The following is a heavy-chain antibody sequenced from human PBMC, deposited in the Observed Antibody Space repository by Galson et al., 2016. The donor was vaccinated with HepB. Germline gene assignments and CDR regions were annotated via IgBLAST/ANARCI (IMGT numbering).Heavy chain of an antibody. CDR2: INSDGSNA. Sequence: SLRLSCAGSGFTFSNHYMHWVRQAPGKGLVWVSHINSDGSNANYADSVKGRFTISRDNARSTLYLHVNSLRAEDAAVYYCAREDGDYLLIDYWGQGTLVTVSS. CDR3: AREDGDYLLIDY. CDR1: GFTFSNHY. J-gene: IGHJ4*02. D-gene: IGHD4-17*01. V-gene: IGHV3-74*01.